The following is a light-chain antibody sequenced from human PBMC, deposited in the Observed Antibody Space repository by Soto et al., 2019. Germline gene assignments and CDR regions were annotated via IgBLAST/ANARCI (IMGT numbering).Light chain of an antibody. V-gene: IGLV1-40*01. J-gene: IGLJ2*01. CDR3: QSYDIRLSVV. CDR2: SNS. Sequence: QSVLTQPPSVSGAPGQRVTISCTGSNSNIGTGFDVHWYQHLPGTAPKLLIFSNSNRPSGVPDRFSGSKSGTSASLAITGLQAEDEADYYCQSYDIRLSVVFGGGTTLTVL. CDR1: NSNIGTGFD.